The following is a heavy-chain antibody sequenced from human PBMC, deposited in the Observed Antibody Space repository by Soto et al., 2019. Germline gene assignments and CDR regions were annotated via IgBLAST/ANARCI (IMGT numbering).Heavy chain of an antibody. Sequence: QVQLVESGGGVVQPGRSLRLSCAASGFTFSSYGMHWVRQAPGKGLEWVAVISYDGSNKYYADSVKGRFTISRDNSKNTLYLQMNSLRAEDTAVYYCAKDNGYGHTRGTDVWGQGTTVTVSS. CDR3: AKDNGYGHTRGTDV. V-gene: IGHV3-30*18. CDR2: ISYDGSNK. CDR1: GFTFSSYG. D-gene: IGHD5-18*01. J-gene: IGHJ6*02.